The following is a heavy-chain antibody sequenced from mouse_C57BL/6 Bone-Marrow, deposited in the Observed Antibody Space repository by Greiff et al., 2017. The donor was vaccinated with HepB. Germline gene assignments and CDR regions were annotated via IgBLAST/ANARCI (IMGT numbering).Heavy chain of an antibody. J-gene: IGHJ3*01. CDR3: GYDYDGFAY. CDR1: GYTFTSYW. Sequence: QVHVKQPGAELVKPGASVKMSCKASGYTFTSYWITWVKQRPGQGLEWIGDIYPGSGSTNYNEKFKSKATLTVDTSSSTAYMQLSSLTSEDSAVYYCGYDYDGFAYWCQGTLVTVSA. CDR2: IYPGSGST. D-gene: IGHD2-4*01. V-gene: IGHV1-55*01.